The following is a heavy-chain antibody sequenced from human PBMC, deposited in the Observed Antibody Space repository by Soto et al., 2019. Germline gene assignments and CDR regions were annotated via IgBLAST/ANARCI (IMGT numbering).Heavy chain of an antibody. J-gene: IGHJ6*02. CDR1: GFTFSSYG. CDR3: AKEVGYSSSSDYYYGMDV. V-gene: IGHV3-30*18. D-gene: IGHD6-6*01. Sequence: GGSLRLSCAASGFTFSSYGMHWVRQAPGKGLEWVAVISYDGSNKYYADSVKGRFTISRDNSKNTLYLQMNSLRAEDTAVYYCAKEVGYSSSSDYYYGMDVWGQGTTVTVSS. CDR2: ISYDGSNK.